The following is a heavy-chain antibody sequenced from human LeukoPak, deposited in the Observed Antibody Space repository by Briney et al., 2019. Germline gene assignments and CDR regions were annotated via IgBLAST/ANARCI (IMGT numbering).Heavy chain of an antibody. D-gene: IGHD5-24*01. CDR2: IYTSGST. J-gene: IGHJ2*01. V-gene: IGHV4-4*07. CDR1: GGSISSYY. Sequence: PSETLSLTCTVSGGSISSYYWSWIRQPAGKGLEWIGRIYTSGSTNYNPSLKSRVTMSVDTSKNQFSLKLSSVTAADTAEYYCARDRDGYTDWYFDLWGRGTLVTVSS. CDR3: ARDRDGYTDWYFDL.